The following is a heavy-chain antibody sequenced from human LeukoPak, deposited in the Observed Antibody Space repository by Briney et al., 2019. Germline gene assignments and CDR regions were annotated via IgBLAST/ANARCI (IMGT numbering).Heavy chain of an antibody. CDR2: ISGSGGST. V-gene: IGHV3-23*01. Sequence: GGSLRLXCAASGFTFSSYAMSWVRQAPGKGLEWVSAISGSGGSTYYADSVKGRFTISRDNSKNTLYLQMNSLRAEDTAVYYCANFPLGYCSGGSCYSIDYWGQGTLVTVSS. CDR3: ANFPLGYCSGGSCYSIDY. J-gene: IGHJ4*02. D-gene: IGHD2-15*01. CDR1: GFTFSSYA.